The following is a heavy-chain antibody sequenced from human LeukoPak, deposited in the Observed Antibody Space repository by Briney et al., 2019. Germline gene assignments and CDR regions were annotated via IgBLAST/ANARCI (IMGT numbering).Heavy chain of an antibody. CDR3: ARDRFYGSGNYYPDY. J-gene: IGHJ4*02. CDR1: GFTFSSYG. CDR2: IWYDGSNK. Sequence: PGGSLRLSCAASGFTFSSYGMHWVRQAPGKGLEWVAVIWYDGSNKYYANSVKGRFTISRDNSKNTLYLQMNSLRAEDTAVYYCARDRFYGSGNYYPDYWGQGTLVTVSS. V-gene: IGHV3-33*01. D-gene: IGHD3-10*01.